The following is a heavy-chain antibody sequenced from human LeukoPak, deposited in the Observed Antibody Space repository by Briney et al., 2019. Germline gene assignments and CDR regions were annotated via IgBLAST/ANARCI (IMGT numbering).Heavy chain of an antibody. V-gene: IGHV3-30*02. D-gene: IGHD5-18*01. Sequence: GGSLRLSCAASGFTFSSYGMHWVRQAPGKGLEWVAVIWYDGSNKYYADSVKGRFTISRDNSKNTLYLQMNSLRAEDTAVYYCAKGGYSYGIHFDYWGQGTLVTVSS. CDR3: AKGGYSYGIHFDY. CDR1: GFTFSSYG. J-gene: IGHJ4*02. CDR2: IWYDGSNK.